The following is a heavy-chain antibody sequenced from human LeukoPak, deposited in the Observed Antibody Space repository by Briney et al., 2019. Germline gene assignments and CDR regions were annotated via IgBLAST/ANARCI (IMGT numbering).Heavy chain of an antibody. D-gene: IGHD2-8*02. Sequence: ASVKVSCKASGYTFTGYYMHWVRQAPGQGLEWMGWINPNSGGTNYAQKFQGRVTMTRDTSISTAYMELSRLRSDDTAVYYCARGYCTGDSCSGAWFDPWGRGTLVTVFS. CDR3: ARGYCTGDSCSGAWFDP. CDR1: GYTFTGYY. CDR2: INPNSGGT. V-gene: IGHV1-2*02. J-gene: IGHJ5*02.